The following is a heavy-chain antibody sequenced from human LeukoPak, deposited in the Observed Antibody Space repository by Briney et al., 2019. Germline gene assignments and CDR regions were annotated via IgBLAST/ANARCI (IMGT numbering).Heavy chain of an antibody. CDR3: ASFRTGYSYYFDY. CDR2: ISPSGRYI. D-gene: IGHD3/OR15-3a*01. V-gene: IGHV3-21*01. CDR1: GFTFSDYN. Sequence: GGSLRLSCAASGFTFSDYNMNWVRQPPGRGLEWVSSISPSGRYISYADSVKGRFTISRDNAKNSLYLQMSSLRAEDTAVYYCASFRTGYSYYFDYWGQGILVSVCS. J-gene: IGHJ4*02.